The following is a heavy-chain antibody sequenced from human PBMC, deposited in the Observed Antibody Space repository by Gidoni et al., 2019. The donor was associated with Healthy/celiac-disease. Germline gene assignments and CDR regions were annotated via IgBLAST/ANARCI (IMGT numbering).Heavy chain of an antibody. Sequence: EVQLVESGGGLVTPGWALSLSCASSGFPFSSDSMNWVRQAPGKGLEGVSSISSSSSYIYYADSVKGRFTISRDNAKNSLYLQMNSLRAEDTAVYYCARGAAAVAGTAFDYWGQGTLVTVSS. D-gene: IGHD6-19*01. J-gene: IGHJ4*02. CDR2: ISSSSSYI. CDR3: ARGAAAVAGTAFDY. V-gene: IGHV3-21*01. CDR1: GFPFSSDS.